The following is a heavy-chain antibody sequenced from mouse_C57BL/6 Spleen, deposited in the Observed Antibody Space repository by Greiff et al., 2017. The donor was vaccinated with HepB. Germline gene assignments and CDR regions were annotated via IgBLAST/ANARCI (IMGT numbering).Heavy chain of an antibody. CDR2: ISGGGGNT. CDR1: GFTFSSYT. J-gene: IGHJ2*01. V-gene: IGHV5-9*01. CDR3: ARHDEGLRPFDY. Sequence: EVKLMESGGGLVKPGGSLKLSCAASGFTFSSYTMSWVRQTPEKRLEWVATISGGGGNTYYPDSVKGRFTISRDNAKNTLYLQMSSLRSEDTALYYCARHDEGLRPFDYWGQGTTLTVSS. D-gene: IGHD2-4*01.